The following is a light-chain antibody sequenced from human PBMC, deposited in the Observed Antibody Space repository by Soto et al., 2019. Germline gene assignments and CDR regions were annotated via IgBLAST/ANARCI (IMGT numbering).Light chain of an antibody. V-gene: IGKV3-20*01. CDR2: GAS. CDR3: QQYVSSPLT. CDR1: ESVSGSY. Sequence: EILLTQSPGTLSLSPGERGTLSCRASESVSGSYVAWYQQKPGQAPMLLIYGASPRATGTPDRFRGSGSVTQCTLTISRLDPEDFAVYFCQQYVSSPLTFGGGTKGEIK. J-gene: IGKJ4*02.